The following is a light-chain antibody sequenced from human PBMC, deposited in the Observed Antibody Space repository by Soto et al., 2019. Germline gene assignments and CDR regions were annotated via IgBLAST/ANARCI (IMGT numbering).Light chain of an antibody. CDR1: QSVFHSSNNRYI. CDR3: QRYYTPPT. CDR2: WAT. J-gene: IGKJ1*01. Sequence: DSVLTQTPDSLAVSLGERATINCKSSQSVFHSSNNRYILGWYQQTPGPPTQLLIAWATTRESGVPDRFSGSGSGKDFTLTISRLPDEYVAVYYCQRYYTPPTFGQGTQVEI. V-gene: IGKV4-1*01.